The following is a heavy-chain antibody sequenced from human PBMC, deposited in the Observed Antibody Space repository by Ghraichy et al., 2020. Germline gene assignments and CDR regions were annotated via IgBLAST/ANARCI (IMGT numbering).Heavy chain of an antibody. CDR1: GDSISSYY. CDR2: ISYTGST. D-gene: IGHD3-16*01. V-gene: IGHV4-59*01. Sequence: SETLSLTCTVSGDSISSYYWSWIRQPPGKGLEWIGYISYTGSTNYNPSLKSRVTISVDTSKNQFSLKLSSVTAADTAVYYCAKAGGTRWGTYWYFDLWGRGTLVTVSS. J-gene: IGHJ2*01. CDR3: AKAGGTRWGTYWYFDL.